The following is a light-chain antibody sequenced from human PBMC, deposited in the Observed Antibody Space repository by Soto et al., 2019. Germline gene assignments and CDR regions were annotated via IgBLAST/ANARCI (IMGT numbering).Light chain of an antibody. Sequence: QVSKSAADLSACVKDRVTIMCRASQGISHWLAWYQQKPGKAPKIWIFKASNLESGVPSRFSGSGSGTEFTLTICSLQPDDFATYYCPHYNSYPYSLGQGTKVDIK. CDR1: QGISHW. CDR3: PHYNSYPYS. V-gene: IGKV1-5*03. CDR2: KAS. J-gene: IGKJ2*03.